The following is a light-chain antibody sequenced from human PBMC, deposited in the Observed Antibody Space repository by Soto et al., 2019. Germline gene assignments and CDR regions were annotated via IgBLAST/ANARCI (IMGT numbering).Light chain of an antibody. CDR1: QSVSTN. J-gene: IGKJ1*01. Sequence: ELEMTQSPATLSLSPGESATLSCRASQSVSTNVAWYQQKPGQAPRLLIYGASIRATTTPDKFSGSGSGTEFTLTISRLEPEDFAVYYCQKYDYWPRTCGQGTKVDIK. CDR2: GAS. CDR3: QKYDYWPRT. V-gene: IGKV3-15*01.